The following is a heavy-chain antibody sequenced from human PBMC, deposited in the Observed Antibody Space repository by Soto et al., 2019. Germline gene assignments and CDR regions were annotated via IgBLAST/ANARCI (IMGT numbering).Heavy chain of an antibody. D-gene: IGHD1-26*01. CDR1: GASVSSETHF. J-gene: IGHJ4*02. Sequence: PSETLSLTCLVSGASVSSETHFWTWIRQPPGKGLEWIGYVYRSGTTNSNPALKSRVTVSVDKSKNQFSLRLNSVTAADTAVYYCAREDMSGTYYFDYWGPGTQVTVSS. CDR2: VYRSGTT. CDR3: AREDMSGTYYFDY. V-gene: IGHV4-61*01.